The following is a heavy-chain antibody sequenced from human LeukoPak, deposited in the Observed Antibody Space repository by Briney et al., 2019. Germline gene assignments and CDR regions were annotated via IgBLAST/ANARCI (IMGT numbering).Heavy chain of an antibody. D-gene: IGHD5-18*01. CDR3: ARGDTRGYSYGSPTAYDY. V-gene: IGHV1-69*13. J-gene: IGHJ4*02. CDR1: GGTFSSYA. Sequence: ASVKVSCKASGGTFSSYAISWVRQAPGQGLEWMGWIIPIFGTANYAQKFQGRVTITADESTSTAYMELSSLRSEDTAVYYCARGDTRGYSYGSPTAYDYWGQGTLVTVSS. CDR2: IIPIFGTA.